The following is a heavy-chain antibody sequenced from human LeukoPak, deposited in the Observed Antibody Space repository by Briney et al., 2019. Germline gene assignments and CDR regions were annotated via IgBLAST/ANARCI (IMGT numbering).Heavy chain of an antibody. D-gene: IGHD6-13*01. Sequence: PGGSLRLSCAASGFPFSSYAMNWVRQAPGKGLEWIALISYDGNNKDYADSVKGRFTISRDNSKNTLYLQMNSLRAEDTALYYCAKEGVGYSSSEYYYYYMDVWGKGTTVTVSS. J-gene: IGHJ6*03. CDR2: ISYDGNNK. CDR1: GFPFSSYA. V-gene: IGHV3-30*04. CDR3: AKEGVGYSSSEYYYYYMDV.